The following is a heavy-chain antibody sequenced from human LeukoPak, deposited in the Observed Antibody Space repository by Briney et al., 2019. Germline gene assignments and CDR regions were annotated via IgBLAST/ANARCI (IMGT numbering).Heavy chain of an antibody. J-gene: IGHJ4*02. D-gene: IGHD2/OR15-2a*01. CDR3: ARRNTADASIDF. CDR1: GGSTSGHW. V-gene: IGHV4-59*08. CDR2: IFYSGGT. Sequence: SETLSLTCTVSGGSTSGHWWSWIRQPPGKGLEWIGDIFYSGGTSNNSPLKSRLTMSLDTSKNQFSLKLSSVTAADTAMYYCARRNTADASIDFWGQGILVIASS.